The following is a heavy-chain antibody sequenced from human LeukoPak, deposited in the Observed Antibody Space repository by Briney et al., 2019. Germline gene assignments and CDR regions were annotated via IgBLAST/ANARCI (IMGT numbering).Heavy chain of an antibody. CDR3: ARVRPTIFGVIIEPYFDY. Sequence: PGGSLRLSCAASGFTFSTYEMIWVRQAPGKGLEWVSYITSSGSTIYYADSVKGRFSISRDNTKSSLYLQMNSLRAEDTAAYYCARVRPTIFGVIIEPYFDYWGQGTLVTVSS. V-gene: IGHV3-48*03. CDR1: GFTFSTYE. CDR2: ITSSGSTI. D-gene: IGHD3-3*01. J-gene: IGHJ4*02.